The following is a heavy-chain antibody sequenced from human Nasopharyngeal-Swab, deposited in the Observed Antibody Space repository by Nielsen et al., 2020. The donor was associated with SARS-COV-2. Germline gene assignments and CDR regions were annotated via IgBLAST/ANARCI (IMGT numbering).Heavy chain of an antibody. D-gene: IGHD5-18*01. CDR3: ARGRGYSYGEDDY. CDR2: INYSGST. CDR1: GGSISSYY. V-gene: IGHV4-59*12. Sequence: SETLSLTCPVSGGSISSYYWSWIRQAPGKGLEWVGYINYSGSTNYNPSLKSRVTISVDTSKNQFSLNLSSVTAADTAVYYCARGRGYSYGEDDYWGQGTLVTVSS. J-gene: IGHJ4*02.